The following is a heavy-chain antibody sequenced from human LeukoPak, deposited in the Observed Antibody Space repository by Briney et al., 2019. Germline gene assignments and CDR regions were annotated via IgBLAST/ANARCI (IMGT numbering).Heavy chain of an antibody. CDR2: ISYDGSNK. D-gene: IGHD1-26*01. J-gene: IGHJ4*02. Sequence: QPGGSLRLSCAASGFTFSSYWMSWVRQAPGKGLEWVAVISYDGSNKYYADSVKGRFTISRDNSKNTLYLQMNSLRAEDTAVYYCAKSQVGATDYWGQGTLVTVSS. CDR3: AKSQVGATDY. CDR1: GFTFSSYW. V-gene: IGHV3-30*18.